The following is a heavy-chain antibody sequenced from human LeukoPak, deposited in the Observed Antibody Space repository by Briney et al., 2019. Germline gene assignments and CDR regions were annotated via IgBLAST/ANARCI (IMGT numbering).Heavy chain of an antibody. CDR2: ISYDGSNK. Sequence: PGGSLRLSCAASGFSFGDYAMHWVRQAPGKGLEWVAVISYDGSNKYYADSVKGRFTISRDNSKNTLYLQMNSLRAEDTAVYYCARDLVRGTMVRGARHYMDVWGKGTTVTVSS. J-gene: IGHJ6*03. CDR1: GFSFGDYA. CDR3: ARDLVRGTMVRGARHYMDV. V-gene: IGHV3-30*01. D-gene: IGHD3-10*01.